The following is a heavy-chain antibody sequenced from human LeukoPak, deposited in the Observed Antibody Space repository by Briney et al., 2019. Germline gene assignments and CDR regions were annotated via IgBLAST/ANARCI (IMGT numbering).Heavy chain of an antibody. Sequence: GGSLRLSCAASGFTFSSYSMNWVRQAPGKGLEWVSSISSSSSYIYYADSVKGRFTISRDNSKNTLYLQMNSLRAEDTAVYYCARETNLRAFDIWGQGTMVIVSS. J-gene: IGHJ3*02. D-gene: IGHD5/OR15-5a*01. CDR3: ARETNLRAFDI. CDR1: GFTFSSYS. CDR2: ISSSSSYI. V-gene: IGHV3-21*01.